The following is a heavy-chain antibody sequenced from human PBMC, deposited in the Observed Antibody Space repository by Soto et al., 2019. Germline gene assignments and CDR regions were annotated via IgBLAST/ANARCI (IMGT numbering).Heavy chain of an antibody. CDR1: GYTFTSYA. V-gene: IGHV1-3*01. CDR2: INAGNGNT. D-gene: IGHD2-15*01. CDR3: AREYGGCSGGSCYYYYYYMDV. Sequence: GASVKVSCKASGYTFTSYAMHWVRQAPGQRLEWMGWINAGNGNTKYSQKFQGRVTITRDTSASTAYMELSSLRSEDTAVYYCAREYGGCSGGSCYYYYYYMDVRGKGTTVTVSS. J-gene: IGHJ6*03.